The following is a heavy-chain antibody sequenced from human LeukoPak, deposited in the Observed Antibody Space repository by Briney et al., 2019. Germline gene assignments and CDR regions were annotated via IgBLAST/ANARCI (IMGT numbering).Heavy chain of an antibody. CDR1: GYTLSELS. CDR3: ATQVREVILCFEY. CDR2: FDPEDDGT. Sequence: ASVKVSCMVSGYTLSELSMHWVRQAPGKGLEWMGGFDPEDDGTIYAQKFQGRVTMTEDTSTDTAYMELSSLRSEDTAVYYCATQVREVILCFEYWGQGTLVTVSS. V-gene: IGHV1-24*01. D-gene: IGHD3-10*01. J-gene: IGHJ4*02.